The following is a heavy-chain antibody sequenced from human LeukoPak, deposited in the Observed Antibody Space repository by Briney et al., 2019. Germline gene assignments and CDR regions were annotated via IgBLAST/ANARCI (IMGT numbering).Heavy chain of an antibody. CDR1: GFTFSNYA. Sequence: GGSLRLSCAASGFTFSNYAMHWVRQAPGKGLEWVAVISYDGSNKYHADSVKGRFTISRDNSKNTLYLQMNSLRAEDTAVYYCARGRDRSVVNYYYMDVWGTGTTVTVSS. CDR2: ISYDGSNK. V-gene: IGHV3-30*04. J-gene: IGHJ6*03. D-gene: IGHD5-24*01. CDR3: ARGRDRSVVNYYYMDV.